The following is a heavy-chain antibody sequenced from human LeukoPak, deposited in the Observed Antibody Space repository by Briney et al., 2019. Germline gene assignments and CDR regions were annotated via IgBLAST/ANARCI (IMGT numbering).Heavy chain of an antibody. CDR2: ISGSGGST. Sequence: GGSLRLSCAASGFTFRSYALSWVRQAPGKGLEWVSGISGSGGSTYYADSVKGRFTISRDNSKNTLYLQMNSLRAEDTAVYYCAKDGFRIAVAIAVDYWGQGTLVTVSS. CDR3: AKDGFRIAVAIAVDY. D-gene: IGHD6-19*01. CDR1: GFTFRSYA. V-gene: IGHV3-23*01. J-gene: IGHJ4*02.